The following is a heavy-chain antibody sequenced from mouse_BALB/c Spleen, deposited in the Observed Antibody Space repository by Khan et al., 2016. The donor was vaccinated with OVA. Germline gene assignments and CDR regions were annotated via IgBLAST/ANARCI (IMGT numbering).Heavy chain of an antibody. CDR1: GFTFSSFG. V-gene: IGHV5-17*02. J-gene: IGHJ1*01. CDR2: ISSGRSTI. D-gene: IGHD2-1*01. Sequence: EVELVESGGGLVQPGGSRKLSCAASGFTFSSFGMHWLRQAPEKGLEWVAYISSGRSTIYYVDSVKGRFTISRDNPKNTLFLQMTSLRSEDTAMYYCARSGGNFHWYFDVWGAGTSVTVSS. CDR3: ARSGGNFHWYFDV.